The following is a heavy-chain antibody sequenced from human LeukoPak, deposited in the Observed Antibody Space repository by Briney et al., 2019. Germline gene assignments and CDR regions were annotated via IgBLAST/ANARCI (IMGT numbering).Heavy chain of an antibody. D-gene: IGHD5-12*01. CDR3: AKGAYDYIEIAYFDY. CDR2: IIGSSGST. V-gene: IGHV3-23*01. Sequence: GGSLRLSCVASGFSFNNYAMDWVRQAPGKGLEWVSLIIGSSGSTFYADSVKGRFTISRDKSKNTLYLQMNSLRAEDTAVYYCAKGAYDYIEIAYFDYWGQGSLVTVSS. CDR1: GFSFNNYA. J-gene: IGHJ4*02.